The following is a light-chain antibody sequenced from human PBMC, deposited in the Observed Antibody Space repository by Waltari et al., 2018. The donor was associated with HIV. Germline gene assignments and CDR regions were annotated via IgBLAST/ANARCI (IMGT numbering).Light chain of an antibody. V-gene: IGLV1-47*01. Sequence: QYVLTQPPSASGTPGPRVTIPCSGSSSNIGSNSVYWYQQFPGAPPILLIHRNNQLPSGVPDRFSGSKSGTSASLDISGLRPEDEADYYCATWDDSLTGVVFGGGTKVTVL. CDR2: RNN. CDR1: SSNIGSNS. CDR3: ATWDDSLTGVV. J-gene: IGLJ2*01.